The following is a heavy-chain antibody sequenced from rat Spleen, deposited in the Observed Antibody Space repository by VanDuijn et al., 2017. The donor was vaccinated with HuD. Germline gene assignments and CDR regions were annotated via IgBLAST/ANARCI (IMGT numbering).Heavy chain of an antibody. CDR1: GYSITSNY. CDR3: ARGPHYYSSYIYVMDA. D-gene: IGHD1-2*01. J-gene: IGHJ4*01. Sequence: EVQLQESGPGLVKPSQSLSLTCSVTGYSITSNYWGWIRKFPGNKMEWMGYISYSGSTSYNPSLKSRISITRDTSKNQFFLQLNSVTTEDTATYYCARGPHYYSSYIYVMDAWGQGASVTVSS. CDR2: ISYSGST. V-gene: IGHV3-1*01.